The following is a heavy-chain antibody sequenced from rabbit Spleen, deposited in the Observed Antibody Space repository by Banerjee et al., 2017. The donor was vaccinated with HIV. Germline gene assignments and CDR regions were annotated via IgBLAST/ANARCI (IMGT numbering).Heavy chain of an antibody. D-gene: IGHD1-1*01. CDR3: TRDVSHDSRGGPFNL. CDR2: IYTGNGDT. J-gene: IGHJ4*01. Sequence: QEQLVESGGDLVQPEGSLTLTCTASGFSFSSSYYMCWVRQAPGKGLEWIGCIYTGNGDTRYASWAKRRFTISKTSSTTVTLQVTSLTAADTATHFCTRDVSHDSRGGPFNLWGPGTLVTVS. V-gene: IGHV1S45*01. CDR1: GFSFSSSYY.